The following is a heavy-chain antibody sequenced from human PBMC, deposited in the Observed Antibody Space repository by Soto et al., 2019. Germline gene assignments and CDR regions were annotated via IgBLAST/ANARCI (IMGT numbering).Heavy chain of an antibody. J-gene: IGHJ6*02. CDR3: ARDLDSTIHQLLYPNLSYGMDV. CDR1: GFTFSSYS. CDR2: ISSSSSYI. Sequence: GGSLRLSCAASGFTFSSYSMNWVRQAPGKGLEWVSSISSSSSYIYYADSVKGRFTISRDNAKNSLYLQMNSLRAEDTAVYYCARDLDSTIHQLLYPNLSYGMDVWGQGTTATVSS. D-gene: IGHD2-2*02. V-gene: IGHV3-21*01.